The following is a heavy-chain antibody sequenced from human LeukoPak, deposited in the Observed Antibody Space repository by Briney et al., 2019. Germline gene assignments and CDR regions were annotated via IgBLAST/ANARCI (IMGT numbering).Heavy chain of an antibody. J-gene: IGHJ5*01. CDR2: ILHNSATI. V-gene: IGHV3-48*04. CDR1: GFTFSSFS. D-gene: IGHD3-10*01. CDR3: ARAYYYGSGSYPDS. Sequence: GGSLRLSCAASGFTFSSFSMNWVRQAPGKGLEWLSYILHNSATIYYANSVKGRFTISRDNAKNSLCLQMNSLRAEDTAVYYCARAYYYGSGSYPDSWGQGTLVTVSS.